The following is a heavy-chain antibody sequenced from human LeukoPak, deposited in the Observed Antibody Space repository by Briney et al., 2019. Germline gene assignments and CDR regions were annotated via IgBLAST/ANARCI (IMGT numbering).Heavy chain of an antibody. CDR2: ISSRSSTI. D-gene: IGHD3-22*01. Sequence: GGSLRLSCAASGFIFSNYSMHWVRQAPGTGLEWVSYISSRSSTIYYADSVKGRFTISRDNAKNSLYLQMNSLRAEDTAVYYCARYILSHYYDSPWGQGTLVTVSS. CDR3: ARYILSHYYDSP. V-gene: IGHV3-48*01. J-gene: IGHJ4*02. CDR1: GFIFSNYS.